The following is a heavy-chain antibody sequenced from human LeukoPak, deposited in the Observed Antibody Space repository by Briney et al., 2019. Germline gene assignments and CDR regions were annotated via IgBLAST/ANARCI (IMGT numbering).Heavy chain of an antibody. Sequence: GSLRLSCAASGFTVSSNYMSWVRQAPGKGLEWVSIIYSGGSTFYADSVKGRFTISRDNSKNTLYLQMNSLRAEDTAVYYCARGGSYLSAFDIWGQGTMVTVSS. D-gene: IGHD1-26*01. J-gene: IGHJ3*02. V-gene: IGHV3-53*01. CDR3: ARGGSYLSAFDI. CDR2: IYSGGST. CDR1: GFTVSSNY.